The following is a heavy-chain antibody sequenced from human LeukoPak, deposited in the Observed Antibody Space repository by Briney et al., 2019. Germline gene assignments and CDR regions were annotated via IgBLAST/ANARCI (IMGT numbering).Heavy chain of an antibody. V-gene: IGHV4-34*01. CDR1: GGSFGGYY. D-gene: IGHD5-24*01. CDR2: INHSGST. Sequence: TSETLSLTCAVYGGSFGGYYWSWIRQPPGKGLEWIGEINHSGSTNYNPSLKSRVTISVDTSKNQFSLNLSSVAAADTAVYYCARGGERWLQPFDYWGQGTLVTVSS. CDR3: ARGGERWLQPFDY. J-gene: IGHJ4*02.